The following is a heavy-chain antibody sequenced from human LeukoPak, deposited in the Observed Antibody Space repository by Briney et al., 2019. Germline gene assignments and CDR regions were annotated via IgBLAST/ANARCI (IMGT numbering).Heavy chain of an antibody. CDR2: IYYSGST. D-gene: IGHD6-13*01. J-gene: IGHJ5*02. Sequence: SETLSLTCTVSGGSISGYYWSWIRQPPGKGLEWIGYIYYSGSTNYNPSLKSRVTISIDTSKNQFSLKLSSVTAADTAVYYCARVCSPYSSNCGPWFDPWGQGTLVTVSS. V-gene: IGHV4-59*01. CDR3: ARVCSPYSSNCGPWFDP. CDR1: GGSISGYY.